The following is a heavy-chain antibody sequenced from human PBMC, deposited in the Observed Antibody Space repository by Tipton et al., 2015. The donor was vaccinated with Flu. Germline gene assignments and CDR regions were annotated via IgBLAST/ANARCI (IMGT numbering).Heavy chain of an antibody. CDR1: GFTFSSYA. J-gene: IGHJ1*01. D-gene: IGHD1-26*01. CDR3: ANSGSYYATEYFQH. CDR2: ISGSGGST. V-gene: IGHV3-23*01. Sequence: SLRLSCAASGFTFSSYAMSWVRQAPGKGLEWVSAISGSGGSTYYADSVKGRFTISRDNSTNTLYLQMNSLRAEDTAVYYCANSGSYYATEYFQHWGQGTLVTVSS.